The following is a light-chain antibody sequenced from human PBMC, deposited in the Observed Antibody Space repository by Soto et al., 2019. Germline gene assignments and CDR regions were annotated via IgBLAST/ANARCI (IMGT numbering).Light chain of an antibody. V-gene: IGKV1-17*01. CDR2: AAS. Sequence: IRMTQSPSSLPASTGDRVSITCRASQGIRNDLGWYQQKPGKAPKRLIYAASSLQSGVPSRFSGSGSGTEFTLTISSLQPEDFATYYCQQSFTTWTFGQGTKVDIK. CDR3: QQSFTTWT. J-gene: IGKJ1*01. CDR1: QGIRND.